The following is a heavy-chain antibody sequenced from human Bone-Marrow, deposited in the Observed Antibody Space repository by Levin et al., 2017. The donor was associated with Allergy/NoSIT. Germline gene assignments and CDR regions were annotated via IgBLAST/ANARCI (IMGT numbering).Heavy chain of an antibody. CDR3: TKAGGGGFDV. D-gene: IGHD2-15*01. CDR2: ISYEGSNK. V-gene: IGHV3-30*13. CDR1: GFTFSNYG. Sequence: GESLKISCAASGFTFSNYGMHWVRQAPGKGLEWVGVISYEGSNKHYADSVKGRFTISRDNSKNRLDLQMNSLSAEDTALYYCTKAGGGGFDVWGQGTMVTVSS. J-gene: IGHJ3*01.